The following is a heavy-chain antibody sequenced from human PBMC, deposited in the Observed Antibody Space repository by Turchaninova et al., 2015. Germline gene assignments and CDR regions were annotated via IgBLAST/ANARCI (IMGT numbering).Heavy chain of an antibody. CDR3: SRLKDYSHFDY. Sequence: SITSGYYWGWIRQPPGKGLEWIASIFHSGDSYYNPSLKSRVTISVDRSKNQFSLMLTSVTAADTAVYYCSRLKDYSHFDYWGQGTLVTVSS. CDR1: SITSGYY. D-gene: IGHD2-15*01. J-gene: IGHJ4*02. CDR2: IFHSGDS. V-gene: IGHV4-38-2*01.